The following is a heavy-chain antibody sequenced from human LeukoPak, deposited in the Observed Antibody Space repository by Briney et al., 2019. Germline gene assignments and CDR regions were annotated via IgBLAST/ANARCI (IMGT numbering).Heavy chain of an antibody. CDR3: TTLRYFDWLLSYYFDF. CDR1: GFTFSSYE. J-gene: IGHJ4*02. CDR2: IKSKADGGTA. Sequence: GGSLRLSCAASGFTFSSYEMNWVRQAPGKGLEWVGRIKSKADGGTADYAAPVKGRFTISRDDSQNTLYLQMNSLKSEDTAVYYCTTLRYFDWLLSYYFDFWGQGTLVTVFS. V-gene: IGHV3-15*01. D-gene: IGHD3-9*01.